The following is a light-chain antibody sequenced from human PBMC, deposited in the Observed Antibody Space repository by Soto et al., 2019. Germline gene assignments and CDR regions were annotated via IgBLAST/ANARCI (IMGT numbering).Light chain of an antibody. CDR3: QQRNVWPPIT. J-gene: IGKJ4*01. CDR2: DAS. V-gene: IGKV3-11*01. Sequence: EVVLTQSPATLSLSPGERATLSCRASQSIRTSLAWYQQKPGQAPRLVIFDASNRANGVPARFGGSGSGTDFTLTINSLEPEDFAVYYCQQRNVWPPITFGGGTKVDI. CDR1: QSIRTS.